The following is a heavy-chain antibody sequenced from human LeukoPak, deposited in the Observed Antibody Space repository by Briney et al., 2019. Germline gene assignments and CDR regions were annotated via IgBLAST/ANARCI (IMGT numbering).Heavy chain of an antibody. CDR2: IKQDGSEK. J-gene: IGHJ6*02. D-gene: IGHD3-10*01. V-gene: IGHV3-7*01. Sequence: GGSLRLSCAASGFTFSSYWMSWVRQAPGKGLEWVTNIKQDGSEKYYVDSVKGRFTISRDNAKNSLYLQMNSLGAEDTAVYYCAHVAYGSGYGMDVWGQGTTVTVSS. CDR1: GFTFSSYW. CDR3: AHVAYGSGYGMDV.